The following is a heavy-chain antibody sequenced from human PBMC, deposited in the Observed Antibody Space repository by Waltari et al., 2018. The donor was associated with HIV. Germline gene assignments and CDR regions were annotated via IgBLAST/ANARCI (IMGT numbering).Heavy chain of an antibody. CDR1: GFPFSLYW. CDR2: IKQDGSEK. J-gene: IGHJ3*02. V-gene: IGHV3-7*01. CDR3: ARMGLMMYAIGAFDI. D-gene: IGHD2-8*01. Sequence: EVQLVESGGGLVLPGGSLRLACAASGFPFSLYWMGWARQAPGKGLEWVANIKQDGSEKHYVDSVKGRFTISRDNAKKSLYLQMNSLRAEDTAVYYCARMGLMMYAIGAFDIWGQGTMVTVSS.